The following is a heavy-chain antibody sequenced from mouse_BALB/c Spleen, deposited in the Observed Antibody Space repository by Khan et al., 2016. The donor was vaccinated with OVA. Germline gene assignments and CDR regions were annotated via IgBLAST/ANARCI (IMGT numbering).Heavy chain of an antibody. Sequence: QVRLQQSGPGLVQPSQSLSITCTVSGFSLTTYGVHWVRQSPGKGLEWLGVIWSGGSTDYNAAFISRLSISKDSSKSQVFFKMNSLQVNDTAIDYCARNYDYDEGLAYWGQGTLVTVSA. CDR1: GFSLTTYG. CDR2: IWSGGST. J-gene: IGHJ3*01. V-gene: IGHV2-2*02. CDR3: ARNYDYDEGLAY. D-gene: IGHD2-4*01.